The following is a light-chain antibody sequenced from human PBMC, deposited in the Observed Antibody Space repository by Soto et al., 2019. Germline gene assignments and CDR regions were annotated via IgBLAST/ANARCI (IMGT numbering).Light chain of an antibody. Sequence: QSALTQPPSVSGSPGQSVTISCTGTSSDVGSYNRVSWYQQPPGTAPKLMIYEASNRPSGVPDRFSGSKSGNTASLTIAGLQAEDEADYYCCSHTSSSAYVFGTGTKVTVL. CDR2: EAS. J-gene: IGLJ1*01. CDR1: SSDVGSYNR. CDR3: CSHTSSSAYV. V-gene: IGLV2-18*02.